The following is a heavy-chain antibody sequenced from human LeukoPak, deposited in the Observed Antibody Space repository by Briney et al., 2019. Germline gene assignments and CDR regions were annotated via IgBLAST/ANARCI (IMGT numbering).Heavy chain of an antibody. CDR2: ISSSSSTI. Sequence: GGSLRLSCAASGFTFSSYSMNWVRQAPGKGLEWVSYISSSSSTIYYADSVKGRFTISRDNAKNSLYLQMNSLRDEDTAVYYCARPRYCSGGTCFYDSWGQGTLVTVSS. CDR1: GFTFSSYS. V-gene: IGHV3-48*02. D-gene: IGHD2-15*01. J-gene: IGHJ5*01. CDR3: ARPRYCSGGTCFYDS.